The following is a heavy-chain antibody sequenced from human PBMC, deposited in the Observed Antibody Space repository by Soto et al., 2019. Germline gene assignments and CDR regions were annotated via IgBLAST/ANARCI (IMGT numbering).Heavy chain of an antibody. D-gene: IGHD1-7*01. J-gene: IGHJ4*02. V-gene: IGHV4-4*02. CDR1: GGSFTSNNW. Sequence: PSETLSLTCAVSGGSFTSNNWWTWVRQPPGQGLEWIGEIYRTGSTNYNPSLKSRVTISLDKSENQFSLKVTSLTAADTAVYYCASRDPGTSVDYWGQGTLVAVSS. CDR3: ASRDPGTSVDY. CDR2: IYRTGST.